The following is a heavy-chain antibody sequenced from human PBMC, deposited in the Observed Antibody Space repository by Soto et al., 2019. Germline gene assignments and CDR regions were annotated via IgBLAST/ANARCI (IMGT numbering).Heavy chain of an antibody. V-gene: IGHV4-34*01. D-gene: IGHD3-3*01. Sequence: QVQLQQWGAGLLKPSETLSLTCAVYGGSFSGHSWTWIRQSPGKGLEWIGDINHSGRVNYSPSLKSRVTISLDTSKNQFPLTLSAVTAADTAMYYCSTRAHGTNGYYRFDPWGQGTLVTVSS. J-gene: IGHJ5*01. CDR3: STRAHGTNGYYRFDP. CDR2: INHSGRV. CDR1: GGSFSGHS.